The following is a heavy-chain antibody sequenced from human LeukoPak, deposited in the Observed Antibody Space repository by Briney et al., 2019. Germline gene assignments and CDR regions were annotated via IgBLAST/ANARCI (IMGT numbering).Heavy chain of an antibody. CDR1: GGSISSYY. Sequence: PSETLSLTCTVSGGSISSYYWSWIRQPPGKGLEWIGYINYSGSTNYNPSLKSRVTISVDTSKNQFSLKLSSVTAADTAVYYCARDFPGIDYWGQGTLVTVSS. J-gene: IGHJ4*02. CDR3: ARDFPGIDY. V-gene: IGHV4-59*01. CDR2: INYSGST.